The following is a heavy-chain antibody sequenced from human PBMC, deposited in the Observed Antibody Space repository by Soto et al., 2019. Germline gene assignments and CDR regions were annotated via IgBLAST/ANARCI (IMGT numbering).Heavy chain of an antibody. CDR1: GFTFSSYA. CDR3: AKDPTPRPGRSTGWFDP. Sequence: EVQLLESGGGXVQPGGSLRLSCAASGFTFSSYAMSWVRQAPGKGLEWVSAISGSGGSTYYADSVKGRFTISRDNSKNTLYLQMNSLRAEDTAVYYCAKDPTPRPGRSTGWFDPWGQGTLVTVSS. V-gene: IGHV3-23*01. J-gene: IGHJ5*02. CDR2: ISGSGGST.